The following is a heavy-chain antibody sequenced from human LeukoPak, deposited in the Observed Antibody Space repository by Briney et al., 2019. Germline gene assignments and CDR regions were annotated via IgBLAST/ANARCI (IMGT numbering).Heavy chain of an antibody. CDR2: VYYSGST. D-gene: IGHD5-12*01. Sequence: SETLSLTCTVSGNPITSYYWGWIRQPPGKGLEWIGSVYYSGSTYYNPSLKSRVTISVETSKNQFSLNLSSVTAADTAVYYCAKHDGGYDWGPFHSWGQGTLVTVSS. J-gene: IGHJ4*02. CDR3: AKHDGGYDWGPFHS. CDR1: GNPITSYY. V-gene: IGHV4-39*01.